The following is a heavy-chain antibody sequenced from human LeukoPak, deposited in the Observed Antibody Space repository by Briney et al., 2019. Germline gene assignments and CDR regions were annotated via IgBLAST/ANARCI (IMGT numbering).Heavy chain of an antibody. CDR1: GGSISGYY. CDR3: ARATSSSWYGDWFDP. CDR2: IFYSGTT. D-gene: IGHD6-13*01. Sequence: PSETLSLTCTVSGGSISGYYWNWIRQPPGKGLEWIGYIFYSGTTNYNPSLKSRVTISIDTSKNQFPLNLTSVTAADTAVYYCARATSSSWYGDWFDPWGQGTLVTVSS. V-gene: IGHV4-59*12. J-gene: IGHJ5*02.